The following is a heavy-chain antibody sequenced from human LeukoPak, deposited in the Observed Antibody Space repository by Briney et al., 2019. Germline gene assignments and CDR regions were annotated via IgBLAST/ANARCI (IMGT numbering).Heavy chain of an antibody. Sequence: SETLSLTCAVSGGFITSDAYYWGWIRQPPGKGLEWIGNFYYSGNTYYNPSLKGRVTISVDTSKNQFSLRLSSVTAADTAVYYCARDGSGSSYFDYWGQGTLVTVSS. D-gene: IGHD3-10*01. CDR1: GGFITSDAYY. J-gene: IGHJ4*02. CDR3: ARDGSGSSYFDY. CDR2: FYYSGNT. V-gene: IGHV4-39*02.